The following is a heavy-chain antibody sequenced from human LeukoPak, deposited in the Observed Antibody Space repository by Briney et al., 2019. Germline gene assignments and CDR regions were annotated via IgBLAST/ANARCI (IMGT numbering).Heavy chain of an antibody. V-gene: IGHV3-21*01. D-gene: IGHD6-13*01. CDR1: GVTFSSYS. J-gene: IGHJ4*02. Sequence: GGSLRLSCAASGVTFSSYSMNWVRQAPGKGLEWVSSISSSSSYIYYADSVKGRFTISRDNAQNSLYLQMNRLRVEDTALYYCARDSLEYTTSSAAYWGQGALVTVSS. CDR2: ISSSSSYI. CDR3: ARDSLEYTTSSAAY.